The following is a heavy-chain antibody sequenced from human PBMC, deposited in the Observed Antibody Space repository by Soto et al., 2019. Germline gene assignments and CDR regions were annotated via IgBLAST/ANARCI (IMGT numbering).Heavy chain of an antibody. V-gene: IGHV3-23*01. D-gene: IGHD1-26*01. Sequence: LRLSCAASGFTFSSYAMSWVRQAPGKGLEWVSAISGSGGSTYYADSVKGRFTISRDNSKNTLYLQMNSLRAEDTAVYYCEKAPTGANDDFDIWGQGTMVTVSS. CDR2: ISGSGGST. J-gene: IGHJ3*02. CDR3: EKAPTGANDDFDI. CDR1: GFTFSSYA.